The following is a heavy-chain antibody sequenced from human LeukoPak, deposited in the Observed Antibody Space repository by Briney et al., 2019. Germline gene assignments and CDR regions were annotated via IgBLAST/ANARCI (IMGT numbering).Heavy chain of an antibody. CDR2: ISYDGSNK. V-gene: IGHV3-30*18. CDR3: AKDLVLRYFDWAFDY. D-gene: IGHD3-9*01. CDR1: GFTFSSYG. J-gene: IGHJ4*02. Sequence: GGSLRLSCAASGFTFSSYGMHWVRQAPGKGLEWVAVISYDGSNKYYADSVKGRLTISRDNSKNTLYLQMNSLRAEDTAVYYCAKDLVLRYFDWAFDYWGQGTLVTVSS.